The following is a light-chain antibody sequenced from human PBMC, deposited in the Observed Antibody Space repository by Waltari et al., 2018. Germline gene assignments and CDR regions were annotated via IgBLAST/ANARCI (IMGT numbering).Light chain of an antibody. V-gene: IGKV3-20*01. J-gene: IGKJ4*01. Sequence: EIVLTQSHGTLSLSPGERATLSCRASQTVRTTYLAWYQQKPGQAPTLLIYGASSRATGIPDRFSGSGSGTDFSRTISSLEPEDFAVYYCQQYDISPLTFGGGTKVEIK. CDR2: GAS. CDR1: QTVRTTY. CDR3: QQYDISPLT.